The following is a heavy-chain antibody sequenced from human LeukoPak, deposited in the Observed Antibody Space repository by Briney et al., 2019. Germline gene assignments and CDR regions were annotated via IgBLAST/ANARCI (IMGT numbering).Heavy chain of an antibody. Sequence: SETLSLTCTVSGGSISSYYWSWIRQPAGKGLEWSGRIYTSGSINYNPSLKSRVTMSVDTSKNQFSLKLSSVTAADTAVYYCARDGYYDSSGYWASSYYYYYMDVWGKGTTVTVSS. CDR3: ARDGYYDSSGYWASSYYYYYMDV. J-gene: IGHJ6*03. D-gene: IGHD3-22*01. V-gene: IGHV4-4*07. CDR2: IYTSGSI. CDR1: GGSISSYY.